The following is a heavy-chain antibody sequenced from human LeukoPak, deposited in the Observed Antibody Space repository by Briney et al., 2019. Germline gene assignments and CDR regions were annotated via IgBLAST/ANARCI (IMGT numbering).Heavy chain of an antibody. CDR2: INHSGST. D-gene: IGHD6-13*01. Sequence: SETLSLTCAVYGGSFSGYYWSRIRQPPGKGLEWIGEINHSGSTNYNPSLKSRVTISVDTSKNQFSLKLSSVTAADTAVYYCARNGGIAAAWPYYYGMDVWGQGTTVTVSS. CDR3: ARNGGIAAAWPYYYGMDV. CDR1: GGSFSGYY. J-gene: IGHJ6*02. V-gene: IGHV4-34*01.